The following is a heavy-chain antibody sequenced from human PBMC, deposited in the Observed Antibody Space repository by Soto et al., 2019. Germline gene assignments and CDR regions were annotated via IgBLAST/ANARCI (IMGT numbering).Heavy chain of an antibody. CDR1: GFTFSSYA. CDR2: ISGSGGST. J-gene: IGHJ4*02. D-gene: IGHD6-13*01. V-gene: IGHV3-23*01. CDR3: AKENGYSSSWFEFDY. Sequence: EVQLLESGGGLVQPGGSLRLSCAASGFTFSSYAMSWVRQAPGKGLEWVSAISGSGGSTYYADSVKGRFTISRDNYKNTLYLQMNGLRAEDAAVYYGAKENGYSSSWFEFDYWGQGTLVTVSS.